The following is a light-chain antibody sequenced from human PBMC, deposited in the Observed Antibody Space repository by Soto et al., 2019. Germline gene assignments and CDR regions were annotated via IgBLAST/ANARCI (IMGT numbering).Light chain of an antibody. J-gene: IGKJ2*01. V-gene: IGKV3-20*01. CDR1: QSVGSTF. CDR2: EAS. CDR3: QKVGTSPRYT. Sequence: EILLTQSPGTLPLSPGERATLSCRTSQSVGSTFLAWYQQKPGQAPRLLIYEASRRATGIPDRFSGSGSGTDITLTISRLEPEDFAVYYCQKVGTSPRYTFGQGTKLEI.